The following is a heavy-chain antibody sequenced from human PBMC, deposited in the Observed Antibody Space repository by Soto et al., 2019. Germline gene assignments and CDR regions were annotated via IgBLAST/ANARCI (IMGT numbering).Heavy chain of an antibody. D-gene: IGHD2-8*01. J-gene: IGHJ4*02. CDR3: ARPPFPGCINGVCYPCDH. CDR1: GYTFTHYY. Sequence: QVQLVQSGAEVTKPEASVKVSCKASGYTFTHYYIHWVRQAPGQGLEWMGMINPSGGSTDYAQKFQGRVTMTTDTSTTTVYMELSSLRSDDTAVYYCARPPFPGCINGVCYPCDHWGQGTLVTVSS. CDR2: INPSGGST. V-gene: IGHV1-46*01.